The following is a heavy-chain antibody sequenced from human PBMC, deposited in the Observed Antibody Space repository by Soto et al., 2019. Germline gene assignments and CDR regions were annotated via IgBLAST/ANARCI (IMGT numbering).Heavy chain of an antibody. CDR3: ARAYSEPGYFDY. CDR1: GYTFTSFY. CDR2: INPSGGST. Sequence: GASVKVSCKASGYTFTSFYMHWVRQAPGQGLEWMGTINPSGGSTSYAQKFQGRVTMTRDTSTSTVYMELSSLRSEDTAVYYCARAYSEPGYFDYLGQGTLVTVSS. D-gene: IGHD1-26*01. J-gene: IGHJ4*02. V-gene: IGHV1-46*03.